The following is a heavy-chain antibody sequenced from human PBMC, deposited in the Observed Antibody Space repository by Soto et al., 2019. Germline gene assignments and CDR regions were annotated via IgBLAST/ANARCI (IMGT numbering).Heavy chain of an antibody. CDR3: ASLASSGWSKPRVHVLDV. Sequence: ASVKVSCKASGYTFTSYDINWVRQATGQGLEWMGWMNPNSGNTGYAQKFQGRVTMTRNTSISTAYMELSSLRSEDTAVHYCASLASSGWSKPRVHVLDVWGQGTSVTVS. D-gene: IGHD6-19*01. V-gene: IGHV1-8*01. CDR1: GYTFTSYD. J-gene: IGHJ6*02. CDR2: MNPNSGNT.